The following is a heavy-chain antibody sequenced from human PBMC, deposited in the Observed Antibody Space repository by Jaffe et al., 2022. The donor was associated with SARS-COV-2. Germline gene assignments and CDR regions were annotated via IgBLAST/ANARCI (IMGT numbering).Heavy chain of an antibody. CDR3: AAMVRVPEYYGMDV. Sequence: EVQLVESGGGLVQPGGSLRLSCAASGFTVSSNYMSWVRQAPGKGLEWVSVIYSGGSTYYADSVKGRFTISRDNSKNTLYLQMNSLRAEDTAVYYCAAMVRVPEYYGMDVWGQGTTVTVSS. CDR2: IYSGGST. D-gene: IGHD3-10*01. J-gene: IGHJ6*02. CDR1: GFTVSSNY. V-gene: IGHV3-66*02.